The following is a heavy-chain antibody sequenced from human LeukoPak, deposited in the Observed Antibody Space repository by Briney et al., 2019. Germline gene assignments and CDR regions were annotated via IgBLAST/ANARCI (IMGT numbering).Heavy chain of an antibody. D-gene: IGHD2-2*01. CDR3: ARTTSSTSFNFDY. V-gene: IGHV2-70*11. CDR1: GFSLSTSGVC. J-gene: IGHJ4*02. Sequence: SGPALVEPTETLTLTCTFSGFSLSTSGVCVSWIRQPPGKALEWLARIDWDNDKYYSTSLKTRLTISKDTSKNQVVLTMTNMDPVDTATYYCARTTSSTSFNFDYWGQGTLVTVSP. CDR2: IDWDNDK.